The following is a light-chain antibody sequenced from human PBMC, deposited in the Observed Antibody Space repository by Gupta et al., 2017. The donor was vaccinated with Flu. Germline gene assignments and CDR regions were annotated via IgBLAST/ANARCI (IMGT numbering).Light chain of an antibody. V-gene: IGKV3-11*01. CDR1: QSVSSY. J-gene: IGKJ4*01. CDR3: QQRSNWPPT. Sequence: EIVLTQSPATLSLSPGERATLSCRASQSVSSYLAWYQQKPGQAPRLLIYDASNRATGIPARFSGSGSGTDFTLTISSVEPEDFGVYYCQQRSNWPPTFGGGTKVEIK. CDR2: DAS.